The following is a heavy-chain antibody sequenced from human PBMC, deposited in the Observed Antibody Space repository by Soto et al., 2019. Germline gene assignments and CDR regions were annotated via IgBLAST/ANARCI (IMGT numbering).Heavy chain of an antibody. D-gene: IGHD2-15*01. J-gene: IGHJ4*02. CDR1: GFTFDSYA. CDR2: ITGSGGST. Sequence: PGGSLRLSCAASGFTFDSYAMSWVRQAPGKGLEWVSAITGSGGSTFHADSGKGRFTISRDNSQNTLYLQMSSLRAEDTAVYYGAKGSGGSRPYYFDYWGQGSLVTVSS. CDR3: AKGSGGSRPYYFDY. V-gene: IGHV3-23*01.